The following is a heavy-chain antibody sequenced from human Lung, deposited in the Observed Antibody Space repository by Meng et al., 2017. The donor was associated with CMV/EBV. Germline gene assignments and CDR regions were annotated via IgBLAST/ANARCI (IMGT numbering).Heavy chain of an antibody. CDR3: AKAGYSSSWYVFDY. J-gene: IGHJ4*02. CDR2: IGPSGGNT. Sequence: GGSXRLXCAASGFTFSSYVMTWVRQAPGKGLEWVSGIGPSGGNTYYADSVKGRFTISRDNSRNTLYLQMNGLRAEDTAVYYCAKAGYSSSWYVFDYLGQGXLVTVSS. D-gene: IGHD6-13*01. V-gene: IGHV3-23*01. CDR1: GFTFSSYV.